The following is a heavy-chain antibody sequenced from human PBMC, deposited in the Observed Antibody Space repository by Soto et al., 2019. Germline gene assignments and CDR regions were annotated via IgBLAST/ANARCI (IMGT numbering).Heavy chain of an antibody. CDR1: GGSISSGDYY. D-gene: IGHD5-18*01. CDR3: ARIGYSYGLPNWFDP. CDR2: IYYSGST. Sequence: SETLSLTCTVSGGSISSGDYYWSWIRQPPGKGLEWIGYIYYSGSTYYNPSLKSRVTISVDTSKNQFSLKLSSVTAADTAVYYCARIGYSYGLPNWFDPWGQGTLVTVSS. J-gene: IGHJ5*02. V-gene: IGHV4-30-4*01.